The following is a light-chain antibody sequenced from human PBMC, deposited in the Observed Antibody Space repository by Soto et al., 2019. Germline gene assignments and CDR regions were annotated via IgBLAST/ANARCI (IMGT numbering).Light chain of an antibody. CDR3: QQYGSSPWT. CDR1: HIVISSY. Sequence: EIVLTQSPGTLSLSPGERATHSCRANHIVISSYLAWYQQKPGQAPRLLIYGASSRATGIPDRFSGSGSGTDFTLTISRLEPEDFAVYYCQQYGSSPWTFGQGTKVDNK. CDR2: GAS. V-gene: IGKV3-20*01. J-gene: IGKJ1*01.